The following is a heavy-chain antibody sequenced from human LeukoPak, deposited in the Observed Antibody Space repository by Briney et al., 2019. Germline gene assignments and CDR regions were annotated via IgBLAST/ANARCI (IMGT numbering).Heavy chain of an antibody. CDR2: INAYNGDT. CDR3: AKDHRFGEFPSAS. J-gene: IGHJ5*02. D-gene: IGHD3-10*01. V-gene: IGHV1-18*01. Sequence: ASVKVSCKTSGYIFTTYGISWVRQAPGQGLEWMGWINAYNGDTNYAQKFQGRVTMTTDTSTSTAYMDLRSLRSDDTAVYYCAKDHRFGEFPSASWGQGTLVTVSS. CDR1: GYIFTTYG.